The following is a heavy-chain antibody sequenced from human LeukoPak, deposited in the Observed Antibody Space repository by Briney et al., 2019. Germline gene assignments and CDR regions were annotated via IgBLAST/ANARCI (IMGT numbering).Heavy chain of an antibody. CDR1: GFTFSDYS. Sequence: GGSLRLSCAASGFTFSDYSISWIRQAPARGLEWVSYISSTGSTIYYADSVKGRFTISRDNSKNTLYLQMNSLRVEDTAVYYCAKRSDGDGDLDYWGQGTLVTVSS. CDR2: ISSTGSTI. V-gene: IGHV3-11*01. J-gene: IGHJ4*02. CDR3: AKRSDGDGDLDY. D-gene: IGHD2-21*02.